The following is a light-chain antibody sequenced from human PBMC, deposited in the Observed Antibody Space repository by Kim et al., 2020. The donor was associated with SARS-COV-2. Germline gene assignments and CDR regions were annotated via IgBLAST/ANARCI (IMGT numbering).Light chain of an antibody. Sequence: DIVMTQSPDSLAVSLGERATLNCKSSQTVLYNSNNKNYLAWYQQKPGQAPKLLIYWAPIRESGVSDRFSGSGSETDFTLTISSLQAEDVAVYYCQQYYSTPPSFGQGTKLE. V-gene: IGKV4-1*01. CDR1: QTVLYNSNNKNY. CDR2: WAP. CDR3: QQYYSTPPS. J-gene: IGKJ2*03.